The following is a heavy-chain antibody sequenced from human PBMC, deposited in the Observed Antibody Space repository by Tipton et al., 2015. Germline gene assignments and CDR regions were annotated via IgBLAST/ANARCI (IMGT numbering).Heavy chain of an antibody. CDR1: AYSISSDYY. CDR2: ISHSGNT. V-gene: IGHV4-38-2*01. Sequence: TLSLTCAVSAYSISSDYYWGWIRQPPGKGLEWIGSISHSGNTYYNLSLKSRVTMSRDTSKNQFSLKLTSVTAADTAVYYCASPSLPHDRGDYYFQSWGQGSLVTVSS. D-gene: IGHD2-21*02. CDR3: ASPSLPHDRGDYYFQS. J-gene: IGHJ4*02.